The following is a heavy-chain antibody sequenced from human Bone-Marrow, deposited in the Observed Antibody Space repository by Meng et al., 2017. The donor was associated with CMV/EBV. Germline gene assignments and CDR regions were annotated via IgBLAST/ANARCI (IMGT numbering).Heavy chain of an antibody. D-gene: IGHD4-17*01. CDR2: IIPILGIA. CDR1: GGTFSSYT. CDR3: ARVRETVPPRFDP. Sequence: CKASGGTFSSYTISWVRQAPGQGLEWMGRIIPILGIANYAQKFQGRVTITADKSTSTAYMELSSLRSEDAAVYYCARVRETVPPRFDPWGQGTLVTVSS. V-gene: IGHV1-69*02. J-gene: IGHJ5*02.